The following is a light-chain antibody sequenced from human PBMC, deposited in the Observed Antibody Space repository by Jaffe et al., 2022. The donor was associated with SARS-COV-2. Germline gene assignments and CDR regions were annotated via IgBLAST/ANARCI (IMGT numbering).Light chain of an antibody. J-gene: IGLJ2*01. V-gene: IGLV3-21*02. CDR3: QVWDSSTDHPV. CDR1: NVGSKN. CDR2: ADS. Sequence: SYVLTQPPSVSVAPGQTARITCGGNNVGSKNIHWYQQKPGQAPVLVVYADSDRPSGIPERFSGSNSGNTATLTISRVEAGDEADYYCQVWDSSTDHPVFGGGTKLTVL.